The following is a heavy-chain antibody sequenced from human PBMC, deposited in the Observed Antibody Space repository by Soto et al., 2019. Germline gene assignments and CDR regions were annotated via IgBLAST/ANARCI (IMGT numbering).Heavy chain of an antibody. CDR1: GYTFTTYD. J-gene: IGHJ6*02. V-gene: IGHV1-8*01. CDR3: ARHTSGYSYGHYYYYGMDV. Sequence: ASVKVSCKASGYTFTTYDISWVRQATGQGLEWMGWMNPYSGNTGYAQKFQGRVTVTRNTSISTVYMELRSLRSDDTAVYYCARHTSGYSYGHYYYYGMDVWGQGTTVTVSS. D-gene: IGHD5-18*01. CDR2: MNPYSGNT.